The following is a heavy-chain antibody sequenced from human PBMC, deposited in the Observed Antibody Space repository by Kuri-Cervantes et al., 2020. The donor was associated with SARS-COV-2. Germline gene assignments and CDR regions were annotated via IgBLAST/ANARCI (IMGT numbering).Heavy chain of an antibody. V-gene: IGHV4-59*01. CDR3: SQSRSIAARRPWYFDL. CDR2: IYYSGST. D-gene: IGHD6-6*01. J-gene: IGHJ2*01. Sequence: GSLRLSCTVSGGSISSYYWSWIRQPPGKGLEWIGYIYYSGSTNYNPSLKSRVTISVDTYKNQFSLKLSSVTAADTAVYYCSQSRSIAARRPWYFDLWGRGTLVTVSS. CDR1: GGSISSYY.